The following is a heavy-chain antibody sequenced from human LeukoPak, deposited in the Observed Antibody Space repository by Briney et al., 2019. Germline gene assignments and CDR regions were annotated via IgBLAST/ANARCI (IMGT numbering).Heavy chain of an antibody. CDR2: IKSKTDGGTT. Sequence: PGGSLRLSCAASGFTFSNAWMNWVRQAPGKGLEWVGRIKSKTDGGTTDYAAPVKGRFTLSRDDSKNTLYLQMNSLKTEDTAVYYCARAPGYYGMDVWGQGTTVTVSS. CDR3: ARAPGYYGMDV. J-gene: IGHJ6*02. CDR1: GFTFSNAW. V-gene: IGHV3-15*07.